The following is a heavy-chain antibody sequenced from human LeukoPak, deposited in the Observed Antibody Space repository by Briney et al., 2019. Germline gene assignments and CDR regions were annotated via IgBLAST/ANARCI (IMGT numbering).Heavy chain of an antibody. CDR2: ISRSGSTK. V-gene: IGHV3-11*01. CDR1: GFTFSDYN. D-gene: IGHD5-12*01. J-gene: IGHJ4*02. CDR3: ARDPGSGYEEHFDY. Sequence: PGGSLRLSCAASGFTFSDYNMRWIRQAPGKGLEWVSSISRSGSTKYYADSVKGRFTISRDNAKDSLYLQMNSLRAEDTVVYYCARDPGSGYEEHFDYWGQGTLVTVSS.